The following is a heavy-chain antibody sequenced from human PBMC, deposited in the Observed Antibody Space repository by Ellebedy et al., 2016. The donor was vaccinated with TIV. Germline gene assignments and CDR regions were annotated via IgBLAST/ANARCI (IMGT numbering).Heavy chain of an antibody. CDR3: ARGSGSYPGKLYYYYYMDV. J-gene: IGHJ6*03. Sequence: SETLSLXCAVYGGSFSGYYWSWIRQPPGKGLEWIGEINHSGSTNYNPSLKSRVTISVDTSKNQFSLKLSSVTAADTAVYYCARGSGSYPGKLYYYYYMDVWGKGTTVTVSS. V-gene: IGHV4-34*01. D-gene: IGHD3-10*01. CDR2: INHSGST. CDR1: GGSFSGYY.